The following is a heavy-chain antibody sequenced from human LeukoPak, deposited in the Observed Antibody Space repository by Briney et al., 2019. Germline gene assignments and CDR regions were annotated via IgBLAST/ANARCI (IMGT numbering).Heavy chain of an antibody. CDR1: GFAFDDYS. J-gene: IGHJ4*02. Sequence: GGSLRLSCAASGFAFDDYSMHWVRQVPGKGLEWVSGISWNSGSAGYADSVKGRFTISRDNAKNSLYLQMNSLRTEDTALYYCAKDRTYSGYDALDYWGQGTLVSVSS. CDR2: ISWNSGSA. V-gene: IGHV3-9*01. D-gene: IGHD5-12*01. CDR3: AKDRTYSGYDALDY.